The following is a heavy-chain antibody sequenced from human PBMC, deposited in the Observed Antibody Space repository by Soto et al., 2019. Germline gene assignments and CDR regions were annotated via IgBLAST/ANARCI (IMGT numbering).Heavy chain of an antibody. V-gene: IGHV3-74*01. CDR2: IKNDGSSI. Sequence: GGSLRLSCAASGFTFTTYWMHWIRQAPGKGLMWVSRIKNDGSSISYADSVKGRFTISRDNAKNTLYLQMNSLRADDTAMYYCARLLYDFWSGYYRRGPLDVWGQGTTVTVSS. CDR3: ARLLYDFWSGYYRRGPLDV. CDR1: GFTFTTYW. J-gene: IGHJ6*02. D-gene: IGHD3-3*01.